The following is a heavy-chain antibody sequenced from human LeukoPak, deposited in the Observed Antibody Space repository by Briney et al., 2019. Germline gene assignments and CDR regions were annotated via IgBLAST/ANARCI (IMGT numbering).Heavy chain of an antibody. CDR1: GFTFSNYA. J-gene: IGHJ4*02. D-gene: IGHD2-15*01. CDR2: ISYGDGGT. V-gene: IGHV3-23*01. Sequence: GGSLRLSCETSGFTFSNYAMSWVRQAPGRGLEWVSGISYGDGGTYYADSVKGRFTISRDNAKNSLYLQMNSLRAEDTAVYYCASPKYCSGGSCWDYWGQGTLVTVSS. CDR3: ASPKYCSGGSCWDY.